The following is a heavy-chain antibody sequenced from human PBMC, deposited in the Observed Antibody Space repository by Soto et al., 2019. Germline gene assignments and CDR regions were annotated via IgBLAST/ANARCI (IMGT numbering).Heavy chain of an antibody. J-gene: IGHJ6*02. D-gene: IGHD3-16*01. CDR1: GYTFTSYY. CDR3: ARDSLIAIYGMDV. V-gene: IGHV1-46*01. Sequence: GASVKVSCNASGYTFTSYYIHLVRQAPGQGLEWMGIINPSGGSTSYAQKFQGRVTMTRDTSTSTVYMELSSLRSEDTAVYYCARDSLIAIYGMDVWGQGTTVTVSS. CDR2: INPSGGST.